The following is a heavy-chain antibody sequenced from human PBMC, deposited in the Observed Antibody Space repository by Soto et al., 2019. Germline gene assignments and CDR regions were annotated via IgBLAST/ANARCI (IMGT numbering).Heavy chain of an antibody. Sequence: ASETLSLTCTVSGGSISSGGYYWSWIRQPPGKGLEWIGYIYYSGSTNYNPSLKSRVTISVDTSKNQFSLKLSSVTAADTAVYYCARVGAMRGRVPAAMYVAWGQGTLVTVSS. CDR2: IYYSGST. D-gene: IGHD2-2*01. J-gene: IGHJ5*02. CDR3: ARVGAMRGRVPAAMYVA. CDR1: GGSISSGGYY. V-gene: IGHV4-61*08.